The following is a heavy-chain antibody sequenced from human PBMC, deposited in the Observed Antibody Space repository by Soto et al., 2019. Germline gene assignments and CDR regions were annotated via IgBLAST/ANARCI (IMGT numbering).Heavy chain of an antibody. D-gene: IGHD2-8*02. CDR3: ARVGGVIWRYFDY. CDR1: GVSVSSGFYY. V-gene: IGHV4-61*01. Sequence: SETLSLTCAFAGVSVSSGFYYWSWIRQTPGKGLEWIGDIYYSGNTNYNPSLKSRVTMSVDTSKNQFSLKLSSVTAADTAVYYCARVGGVIWRYFDYWGQGTLVTVSS. CDR2: IYYSGNT. J-gene: IGHJ4*02.